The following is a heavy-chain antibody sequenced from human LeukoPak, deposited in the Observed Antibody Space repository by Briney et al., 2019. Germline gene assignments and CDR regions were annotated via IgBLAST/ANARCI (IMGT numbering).Heavy chain of an antibody. J-gene: IGHJ4*02. CDR3: ARGDYYDSSGPEPIH. Sequence: PSETLSLTCTVSGGSISSGGYYWSWIRQHPGKGLEWIGYIYYSGSTYYNPSLKSRVTISVDTSKNQFSLKLSSVTAADTAVYYCARGDYYDSSGPEPIHWGQGTLVTVSS. CDR1: GGSISSGGYY. D-gene: IGHD3-22*01. CDR2: IYYSGST. V-gene: IGHV4-31*03.